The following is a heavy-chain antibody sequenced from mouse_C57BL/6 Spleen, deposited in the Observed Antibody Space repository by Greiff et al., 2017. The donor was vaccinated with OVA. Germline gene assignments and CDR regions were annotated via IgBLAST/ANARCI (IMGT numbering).Heavy chain of an antibody. CDR1: GYTFTSYW. CDR2: IDPSDSYT. Sequence: QVQLQQPGAELVRPGTSVKLSCKASGYTFTSYWMHWVKQRPGQGLEWIGVIDPSDSYTNYNQKFKGKATLTVDTSSSTAYMQLSSLTSEDSAVYYCANLGPWYFDVWGTGTTVTVSS. J-gene: IGHJ1*03. V-gene: IGHV1-59*01. D-gene: IGHD3-1*01. CDR3: ANLGPWYFDV.